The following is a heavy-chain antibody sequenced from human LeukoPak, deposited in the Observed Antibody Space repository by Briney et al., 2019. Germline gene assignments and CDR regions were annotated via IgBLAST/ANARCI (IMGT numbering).Heavy chain of an antibody. CDR1: GFTFSTYA. Sequence: GGSLRLSCAASGFTFSTYAMHWVRQAPGKALEWVAIIWHDGTTKYYADSVKGRFTISRDNSKNTLFLQMNSLRAEDTAVYYCARVNYDTSAFDAFDIWGQGTMVTVYS. CDR3: ARVNYDTSAFDAFDI. CDR2: IWHDGTTK. V-gene: IGHV3-33*01. D-gene: IGHD3-22*01. J-gene: IGHJ3*02.